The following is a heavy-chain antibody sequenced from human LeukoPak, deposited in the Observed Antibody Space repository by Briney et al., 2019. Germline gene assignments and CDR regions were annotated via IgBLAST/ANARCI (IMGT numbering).Heavy chain of an antibody. CDR3: ARGATMIVSPRGAFDI. Sequence: SETLSLTCTVSGGSISSSSYYWGWIRQPPGKGLEWIGSIYYSGSTYYNPSLKSRVTISVDTSKNQFSLKLSSVTAADTAVYYCARGATMIVSPRGAFDIWGQGTMVTVSS. J-gene: IGHJ3*02. CDR2: IYYSGST. V-gene: IGHV4-39*07. D-gene: IGHD3-22*01. CDR1: GGSISSSSYY.